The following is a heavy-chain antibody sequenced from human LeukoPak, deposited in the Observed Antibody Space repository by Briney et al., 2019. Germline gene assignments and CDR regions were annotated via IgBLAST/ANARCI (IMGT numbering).Heavy chain of an antibody. D-gene: IGHD3-22*01. CDR2: IYSGGST. J-gene: IGHJ4*02. Sequence: GGSLRLSCAASGFTVSSNYMSWVRRAPGKGLEWVSVIYSGGSTYYADSVKGRFTISRDNSKNTLYLQMNSLRAEDTAVYYCARGIFYDSSGYLPHWGQGTLVTVSS. V-gene: IGHV3-53*01. CDR1: GFTVSSNY. CDR3: ARGIFYDSSGYLPH.